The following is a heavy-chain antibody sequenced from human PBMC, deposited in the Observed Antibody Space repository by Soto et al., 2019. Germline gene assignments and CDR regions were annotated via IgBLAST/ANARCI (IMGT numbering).Heavy chain of an antibody. CDR2: INTDGSGT. Sequence: GGSLRLSCAASGFTFSSYWMHWVRQAPGKGLMWVSRINTDGSGTTYADSVKGRFTISRDNAKNKLYLQMNSLSAEDTAVYYCARGRVSPDLGWGQGTLVTVSS. J-gene: IGHJ1*01. CDR3: ARGRVSPDLG. V-gene: IGHV3-74*01. D-gene: IGHD3-3*01. CDR1: GFTFSSYW.